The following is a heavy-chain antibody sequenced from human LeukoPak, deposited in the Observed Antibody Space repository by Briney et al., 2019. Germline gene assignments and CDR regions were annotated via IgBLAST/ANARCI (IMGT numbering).Heavy chain of an antibody. V-gene: IGHV1-2*02. CDR2: INPNSGGT. Sequence: ASVKVSCKASGYTFTGYYMHWVRQAPGQGLEWMGWINPNSGGTNYAQKFQGRVTMTRDTSISTAYMELSRLRSDDTAVYYCARDPHGAGECDYWGQGTLVTVSS. J-gene: IGHJ4*02. D-gene: IGHD3-10*01. CDR3: ARDPHGAGECDY. CDR1: GYTFTGYY.